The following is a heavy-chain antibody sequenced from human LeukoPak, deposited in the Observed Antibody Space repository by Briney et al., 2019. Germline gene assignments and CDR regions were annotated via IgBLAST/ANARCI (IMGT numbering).Heavy chain of an antibody. D-gene: IGHD1-26*01. J-gene: IGHJ4*02. CDR2: ISGSGGST. CDR3: AKDATPYY. Sequence: GGSLRLSCAASGFTFDSFAMTWFRQAPGKGLEWVSGISGSGGSTYYADSVKGRFTISRDNFKNTVHLQMNSLRAEDTAVYYCAKDATPYYWGQGTLVTVSS. V-gene: IGHV3-23*01. CDR1: GFTFDSFA.